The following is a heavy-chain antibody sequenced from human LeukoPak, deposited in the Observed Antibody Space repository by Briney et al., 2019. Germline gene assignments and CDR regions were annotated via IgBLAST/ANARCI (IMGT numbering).Heavy chain of an antibody. D-gene: IGHD3-16*02. Sequence: GGSLRLSCTASGFTFSNYAMSWVRQAPGKGREWVSAISGSGGNTYYADSVKGRFTISRDNSKNTLYLQMNSLRADDTAVYYSGPSLGELSQSSLFDYWGQGTLVTVSS. CDR3: GPSLGELSQSSLFDY. CDR1: GFTFSNYA. V-gene: IGHV3-23*01. J-gene: IGHJ4*02. CDR2: ISGSGGNT.